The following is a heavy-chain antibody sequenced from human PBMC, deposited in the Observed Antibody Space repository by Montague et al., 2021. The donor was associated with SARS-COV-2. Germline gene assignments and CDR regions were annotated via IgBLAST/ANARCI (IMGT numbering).Heavy chain of an antibody. CDR1: GFTFDDYA. D-gene: IGHD3-10*01. V-gene: IGHV3-9*01. CDR2: ISWNSGSI. J-gene: IGHJ4*02. Sequence: SLRLSCAASGFTFDDYAMHWVRQAPGKGLEWVSGISWNSGSIGYADSVKGRFTISRDNAKNSLYLQMNSLRAEDTALYYCAKDMVRGVITPGFDYWGQGTLVTGSS. CDR3: AKDMVRGVITPGFDY.